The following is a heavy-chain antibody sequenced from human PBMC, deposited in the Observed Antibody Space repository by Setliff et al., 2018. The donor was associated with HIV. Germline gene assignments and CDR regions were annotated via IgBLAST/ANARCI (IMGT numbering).Heavy chain of an antibody. D-gene: IGHD3-22*01. Sequence: GASVKVSCKASGYTFTDYYVQWVRQAPGQGLEWMGWIKHNRDLTWHAQKFQGRVTMTRDASISTAYMELGGLRSDDTAVYYCARAYDTSGDMDFWGQGTLVTVSS. CDR1: GYTFTDYY. J-gene: IGHJ4*02. CDR3: ARAYDTSGDMDF. V-gene: IGHV1-2*02. CDR2: IKHNRDLT.